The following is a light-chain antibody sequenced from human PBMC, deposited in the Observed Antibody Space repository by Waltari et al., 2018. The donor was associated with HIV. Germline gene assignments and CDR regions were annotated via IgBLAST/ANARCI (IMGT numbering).Light chain of an antibody. CDR1: QSVSTN. V-gene: IGKV3-15*01. Sequence: EIVVTQVPAALSVSPGERASLPCIASQSVSTNLAWYHQVSGQAPRLLISDSSNRATGVPDRFSGSGSGTHFTLTISSLQSEDSGVYYCQQYSDWPRAFGLGTKVEV. J-gene: IGKJ1*01. CDR3: QQYSDWPRA. CDR2: DSS.